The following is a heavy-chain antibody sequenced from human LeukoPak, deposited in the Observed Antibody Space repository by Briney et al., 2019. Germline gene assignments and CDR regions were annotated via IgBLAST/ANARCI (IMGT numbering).Heavy chain of an antibody. Sequence: GGSLRLSCAASGFTFSSYGMHWVRQAPGKGLEWVAVIWYDGSNKYYADSVKVRFTISRDNSKNTLYLQMNSLRAEDTAVYYCARDVGDGYDLGGYFDYWCQGTLVTVSS. D-gene: IGHD5-24*01. CDR1: GFTFSSYG. J-gene: IGHJ4*02. CDR2: IWYDGSNK. CDR3: ARDVGDGYDLGGYFDY. V-gene: IGHV3-33*01.